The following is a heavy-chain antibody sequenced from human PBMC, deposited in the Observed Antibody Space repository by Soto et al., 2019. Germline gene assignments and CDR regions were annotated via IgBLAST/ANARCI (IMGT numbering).Heavy chain of an antibody. Sequence: QITLKQSGPTLVKPTQTLTLTCSFSGLSLSTTGVGVGWIRQSPGKALEWLAIIYWENDKRYSPSLKSRVTISKDTSKNQVVLTVTNMDPVDTGTYYCARSLWFGELHWGQGALVTVSS. CDR2: IYWENDK. J-gene: IGHJ4*02. CDR1: GLSLSTTGVG. CDR3: ARSLWFGELH. D-gene: IGHD3-10*01. V-gene: IGHV2-5*02.